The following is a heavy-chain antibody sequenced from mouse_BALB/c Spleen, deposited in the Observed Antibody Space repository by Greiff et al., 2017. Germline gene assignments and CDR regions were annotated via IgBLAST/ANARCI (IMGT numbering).Heavy chain of an antibody. V-gene: IGHV3-8*02. CDR3: ARRDDNKYYYAMDY. CDR1: GDSITSGY. J-gene: IGHJ4*01. Sequence: EVQLQESGPSLVKPSQTLSLTCSVTGDSITSGYWHWVRKFPGNKLEYMGYISYSGSTYYNPSLKSRISITRDTSKNQYYLQLNSVTTEDTATYYCARRDDNKYYYAMDYWGQGTSVTVSA. D-gene: IGHD1-3*01. CDR2: ISYSGST.